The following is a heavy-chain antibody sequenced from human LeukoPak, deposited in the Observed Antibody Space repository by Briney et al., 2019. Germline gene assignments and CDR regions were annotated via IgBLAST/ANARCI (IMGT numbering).Heavy chain of an antibody. CDR2: IREDGSEK. Sequence: PGGSLRLSCAASGFSFRSHWMSWVRQAPGTGLEWVANIREDGSEKKYVDSVKGRFTISRDNAQNSLYLQMNSLRAEDTAVYYCARDAVGGPNDYWGQGTLVTVSS. CDR1: GFSFRSHW. CDR3: ARDAVGGPNDY. D-gene: IGHD3-16*01. V-gene: IGHV3-7*01. J-gene: IGHJ4*02.